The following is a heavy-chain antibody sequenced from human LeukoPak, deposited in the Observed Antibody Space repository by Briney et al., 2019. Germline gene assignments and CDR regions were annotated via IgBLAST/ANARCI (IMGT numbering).Heavy chain of an antibody. Sequence: ASVKVSCKTSGFTFTSYGITWVRQAPGQGLEWKGWISVSNGNTNYERRFQGRVSMTTDISTDPAHMELTSLTSDDTAVYFCARVRAAAVDYWGQGTLVTVSS. V-gene: IGHV1-18*04. CDR2: ISVSNGNT. CDR1: GFTFTSYG. D-gene: IGHD6-13*01. CDR3: ARVRAAAVDY. J-gene: IGHJ4*02.